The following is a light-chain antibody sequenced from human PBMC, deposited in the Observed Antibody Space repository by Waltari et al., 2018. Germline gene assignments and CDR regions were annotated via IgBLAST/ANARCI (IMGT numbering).Light chain of an antibody. J-gene: IGKJ5*01. V-gene: IGKV3-11*01. CDR2: DAS. Sequence: EIVLTQSPATLSLSPGQRGTLSCRASQSVGGNLAWYQQKLGQAPRLLIYDASNRATGIPARFSVSGSGTDFTLTISSLEPEDFAVYYCQQRRTWPSITFGQGTRLEI. CDR1: QSVGGN. CDR3: QQRRTWPSIT.